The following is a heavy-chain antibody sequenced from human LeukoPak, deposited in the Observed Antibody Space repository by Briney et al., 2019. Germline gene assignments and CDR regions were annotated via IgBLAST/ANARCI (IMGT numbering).Heavy chain of an antibody. CDR3: TDLGANLLGY. CDR1: GFTFSSYG. Sequence: GGSLRLSCAASGFTFSSYGMHWVRQAPGKGLEWVGRLKSKNSGETTDYAAPVQGRFTISRDDSKNTLYLVMNSLKDEDTAVYYCTDLGANLLGYWGQGTLVTVSS. J-gene: IGHJ4*02. V-gene: IGHV3-15*01. D-gene: IGHD1-1*01. CDR2: LKSKNSGETT.